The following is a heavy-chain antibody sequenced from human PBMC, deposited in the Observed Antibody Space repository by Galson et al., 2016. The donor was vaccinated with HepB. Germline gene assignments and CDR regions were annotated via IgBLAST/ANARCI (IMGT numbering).Heavy chain of an antibody. D-gene: IGHD2-15*01. Sequence: ETLSLTCIVSGESVINDRYYWTWIRQPPGKGLEWIGCIDYSGSTNYSPSLKGRVTISLDASENQVSLRLSSVTAADTAIYYCARGRRTICNGSICYKDSYYYAMDVWGQGTTVAVSS. J-gene: IGHJ6*02. CDR3: ARGRRTICNGSICYKDSYYYAMDV. CDR2: IDYSGST. CDR1: GESVINDRYY. V-gene: IGHV4-61*01.